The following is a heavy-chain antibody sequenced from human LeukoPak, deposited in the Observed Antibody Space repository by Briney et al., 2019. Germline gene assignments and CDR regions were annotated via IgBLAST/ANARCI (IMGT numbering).Heavy chain of an antibody. J-gene: IGHJ4*02. D-gene: IGHD3-3*01. Sequence: ETLSLTCAVYGGSFSGYYWSWVRQAPGKGLEWVSAISGSGGSTYYADSVKGRFTISRDNSKNTPYLQMNSLRAEDTAVYYCAKGGDFWSGYGTYWGQGTLVTVSS. CDR2: ISGSGGST. CDR1: GGSFSGYY. V-gene: IGHV3-23*01. CDR3: AKGGDFWSGYGTY.